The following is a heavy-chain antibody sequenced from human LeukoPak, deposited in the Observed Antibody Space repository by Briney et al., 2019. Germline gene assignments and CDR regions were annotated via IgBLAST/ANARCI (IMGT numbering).Heavy chain of an antibody. CDR3: ARLTVTYYFDY. V-gene: IGHV3-43*02. CDR2: ISGNGAYT. J-gene: IGHJ4*02. Sequence: GGSLRLSCAASGFTFADYAMHWVRQAPGKCLEWVSLISGNGAYTYSADSVKGRFTISRDNSKNTLYLQMSSLRAEDTAVYYCARLTVTYYFDYWGQGTLVTVSS. CDR1: GFTFADYA. D-gene: IGHD4-17*01.